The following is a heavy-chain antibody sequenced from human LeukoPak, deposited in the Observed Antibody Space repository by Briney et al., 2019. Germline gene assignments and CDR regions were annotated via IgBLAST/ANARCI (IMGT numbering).Heavy chain of an antibody. J-gene: IGHJ4*02. CDR2: ISWNSGSI. D-gene: IGHD2-15*01. Sequence: GRSLRLSCAASGFTFDDYAMHWVRHAPGKGLEWVSGISWNSGSIGYADSVKGRFTISRDNAKNSLYLQMNSLRAEDTALYYCAKEKRYCSGGSCYRPLDYWGQGTLVTVSS. CDR1: GFTFDDYA. CDR3: AKEKRYCSGGSCYRPLDY. V-gene: IGHV3-9*01.